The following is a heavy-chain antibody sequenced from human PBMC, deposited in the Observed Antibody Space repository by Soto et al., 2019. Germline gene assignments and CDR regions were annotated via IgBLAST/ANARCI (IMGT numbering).Heavy chain of an antibody. CDR3: ARGYCSGGSCSRSYYYYGMEG. Sequence: GASVKVSCQASGYTFTSYYMHWVRHAPGQGLEWMGIITPSGGSTSYAQKFQGRVTMCRGKSESTVYMERSSLRSEDTAVDYCARGYCSGGSCSRSYYYYGMEGGSQGKTVIVAS. D-gene: IGHD2-15*01. CDR2: ITPSGGST. CDR1: GYTFTSYY. V-gene: IGHV1-46*01. J-gene: IGHJ6*02.